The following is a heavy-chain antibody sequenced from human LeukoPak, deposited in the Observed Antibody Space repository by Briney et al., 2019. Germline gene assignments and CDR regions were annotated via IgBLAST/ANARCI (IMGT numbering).Heavy chain of an antibody. CDR3: ARAVSADGFTSAWDY. CDR2: ISWNSGSI. D-gene: IGHD6-19*01. V-gene: IGHV3-9*01. J-gene: IGHJ4*02. Sequence: GGSLRLSCAASGFTFDDYAMHWVRLPPGRGLERVSGISWNSGSIGYADSVKGRFTISRDNAKNSLYLQMNSLRPEDTALYYCARAVSADGFTSAWDYWGQGTLVTVSS. CDR1: GFTFDDYA.